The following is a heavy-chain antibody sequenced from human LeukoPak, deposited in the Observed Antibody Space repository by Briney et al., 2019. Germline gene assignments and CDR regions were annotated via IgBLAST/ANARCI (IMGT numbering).Heavy chain of an antibody. D-gene: IGHD2-2*01. Sequence: GGSLRLSCAASGFTFSTYNMNWVRQAPGKGLEWVSSISSSSSYIYYADSVKGRFTISRDNAKNSLYLQMNSLRAEDTAVYYCASLGYCSSTSCYSGNWFDPWGQGTLVTVSS. V-gene: IGHV3-21*01. CDR1: GFTFSTYN. J-gene: IGHJ5*02. CDR2: ISSSSSYI. CDR3: ASLGYCSSTSCYSGNWFDP.